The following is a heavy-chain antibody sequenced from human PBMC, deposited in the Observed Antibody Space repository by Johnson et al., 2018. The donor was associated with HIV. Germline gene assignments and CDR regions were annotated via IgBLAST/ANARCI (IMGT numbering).Heavy chain of an antibody. CDR3: ARGENYYDSSGYWDDAFDI. CDR1: GFTFSDYY. Sequence: QVQLVESGGGLVQPGGSLRLSCAASGFTFSDYYMSWISQAPGKGLEWVSYISSSGSTIYYADSVKGRFTISRDDAKNSLYLQMNSLRAEDMAVYYCARGENYYDSSGYWDDAFDIWGQGTMVTVSS. D-gene: IGHD3-22*01. V-gene: IGHV3-11*04. J-gene: IGHJ3*02. CDR2: ISSSGSTI.